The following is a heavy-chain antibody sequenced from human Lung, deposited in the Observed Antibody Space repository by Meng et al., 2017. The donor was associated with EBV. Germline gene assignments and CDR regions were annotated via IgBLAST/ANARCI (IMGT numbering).Heavy chain of an antibody. J-gene: IGHJ2*01. V-gene: IGHV3-23*03. D-gene: IGHD1-26*01. CDR3: AKVWVGANHL. CDR1: GLPFSGSA. Sequence: EVQLGESGGGLGPPGGSLKLSCAASGLPFSGSAMHWVRQASGKGLEWVSIIYSAGTTYYADSVKGRFTISRDNSKNTLYLQMNSLRAEDTAVYYCAKVWVGANHLWGRGTLVTVSS. CDR2: IYSAGTT.